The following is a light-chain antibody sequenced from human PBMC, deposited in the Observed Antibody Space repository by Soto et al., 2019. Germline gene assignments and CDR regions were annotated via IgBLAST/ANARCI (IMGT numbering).Light chain of an antibody. V-gene: IGLV2-11*01. J-gene: IGLJ1*01. CDR2: DVS. CDR1: SSDVGGYDY. Sequence: QSVLTQPRSVSGPPGQSVTISCTGTSSDVGGYDYVSWYQQHPGKAPKLMIYDVSKRPSGVPDRFSGSKSGNTASLTISGLQADDEADYYCCSYAGSFIYVFATGTKVTVL. CDR3: CSYAGSFIYV.